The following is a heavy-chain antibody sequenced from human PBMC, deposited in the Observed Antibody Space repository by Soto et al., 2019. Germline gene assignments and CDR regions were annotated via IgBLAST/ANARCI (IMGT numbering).Heavy chain of an antibody. Sequence: QVQLVQSGAEMKKPGSSVKVSCQSSGGTFNTYAMNWVRQAPGQGPEWMGDISPMFGAANYAPKFQGRVTITADASTGTSYMQLSRLTSEDTALYFCAREVQVHTPAFVYWGQGTLVTVSS. J-gene: IGHJ4*02. CDR3: AREVQVHTPAFVY. D-gene: IGHD3-10*01. CDR2: ISPMFGAA. CDR1: GGTFNTYA. V-gene: IGHV1-69*19.